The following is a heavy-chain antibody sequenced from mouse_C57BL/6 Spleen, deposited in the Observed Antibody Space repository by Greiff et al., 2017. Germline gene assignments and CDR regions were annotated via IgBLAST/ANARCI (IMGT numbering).Heavy chain of an antibody. D-gene: IGHD1-1*01. CDR1: GYTFTSYW. CDR2: IHPNSGST. CDR3: ARIITTVVYFDY. Sequence: VQLQQPGAELVKPGASVKLSCKASGYTFTSYWMHWVKQRPGQGLEWIGMIHPNSGSTNYNEKFKSKATLTVDKSSSTAYMQLSSLTSEDSAVYYCARIITTVVYFDYWAQGTTLTVSS. J-gene: IGHJ2*01. V-gene: IGHV1-64*01.